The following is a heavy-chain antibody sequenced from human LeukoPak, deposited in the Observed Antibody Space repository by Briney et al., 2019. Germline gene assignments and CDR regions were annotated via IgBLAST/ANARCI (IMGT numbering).Heavy chain of an antibody. CDR1: GFTFSSYA. V-gene: IGHV3-30*04. D-gene: IGHD5-24*01. CDR2: ISYDGSNK. Sequence: PGGSLRLSCAASGFTFSSYAMYWVRQAPGKGLEWVAVISYDGSNKYYADSVKGRFTISRDNSKNTLYLQMNSLRAEDTAVCYCARGAWRWEMATSTFDDWGQGILVTVSS. CDR3: ARGAWRWEMATSTFDD. J-gene: IGHJ4*02.